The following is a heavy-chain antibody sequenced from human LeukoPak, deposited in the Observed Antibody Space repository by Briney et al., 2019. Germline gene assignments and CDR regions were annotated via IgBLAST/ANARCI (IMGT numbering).Heavy chain of an antibody. J-gene: IGHJ4*02. V-gene: IGHV4-59*01. CDR2: TYYSGST. Sequence: SETLSLTCTVSGGSISSYYWSWIRQPPGKGLEWIGYTYYSGSTNYNPSLKSRVTISVDTSKNQFSLKLSSVTAADTAVYYCARVGGRRFDYWGQGTLVTVSS. CDR3: ARVGGRRFDY. CDR1: GGSISSYY. D-gene: IGHD2-15*01.